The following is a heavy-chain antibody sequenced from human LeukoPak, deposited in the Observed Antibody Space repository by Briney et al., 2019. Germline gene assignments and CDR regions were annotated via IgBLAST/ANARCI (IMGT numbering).Heavy chain of an antibody. CDR2: ISSTSSYI. V-gene: IGHV3-21*06. CDR1: GFSFSDYN. Sequence: GGSLRLSCAASGFSFSDYNMIWVRQAPGKGLEWVSSISSTSSYIYYADSLKGRFTISRDNARNSVYLQLNSLRGEDTAVYYCARYSGSYRRTFDVWGQETGVTVSS. CDR3: ARYSGSYRRTFDV. D-gene: IGHD1-26*01. J-gene: IGHJ3*01.